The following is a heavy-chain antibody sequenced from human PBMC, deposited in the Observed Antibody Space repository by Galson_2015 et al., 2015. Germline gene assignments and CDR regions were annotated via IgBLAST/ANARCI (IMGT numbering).Heavy chain of an antibody. CDR1: GGSISTYS. V-gene: IGHV4-59*08. D-gene: IGHD2-2*01. Sequence: ETLSLTCTVSGGSISTYSWSWVRQPPGKGLDFIGYIYYTGSTNYNPSLKSRVIISVDTSKNQFSLDLSSVTAADTAVYYCARRKPARLAPFDSWGQGTLVTVSS. J-gene: IGHJ4*02. CDR3: ARRKPARLAPFDS. CDR2: IYYTGST.